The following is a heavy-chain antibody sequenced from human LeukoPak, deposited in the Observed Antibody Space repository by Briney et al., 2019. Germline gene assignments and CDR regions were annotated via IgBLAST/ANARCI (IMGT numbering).Heavy chain of an antibody. CDR2: IYYTGSS. J-gene: IGHJ5*02. CDR3: ARLRYYASGSYPMTGNWFDP. V-gene: IGHV4-39*01. CDR1: GGSIRSSDDY. D-gene: IGHD3-10*01. Sequence: SETLSLTCSVSGGSIRSSDDYWGFVRQTPGKGLEWMGSIYYTGSSHYNPSLKSRATISVDTSKNQFSLNLTSVTAADTAVYYCARLRYYASGSYPMTGNWFDPWGQGTLVTVSS.